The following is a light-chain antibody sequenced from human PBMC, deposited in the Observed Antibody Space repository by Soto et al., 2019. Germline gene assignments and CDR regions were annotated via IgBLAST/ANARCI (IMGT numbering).Light chain of an antibody. J-gene: IGKJ1*01. CDR1: QGISSY. CDR3: QQLNSYPRT. V-gene: IGKV1-9*01. Sequence: DIPLTQSPSFLSASVGDRVTITCRASQGISSYLAWYQQKPGKAPKLLIYPASTLQSGVQSRFSGSGSGTEFTLTISSLQPEDFATYYCQQLNSYPRTFGQGTKVEIK. CDR2: PAS.